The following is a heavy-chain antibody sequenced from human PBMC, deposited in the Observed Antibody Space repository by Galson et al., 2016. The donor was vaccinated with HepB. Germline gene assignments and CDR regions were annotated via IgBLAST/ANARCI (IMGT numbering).Heavy chain of an antibody. J-gene: IGHJ4*02. Sequence: SLRLSCAASGFTFSSYSMNWVRQAPGKGLDWVSYINPSSGTIYYADSVKGRFTISRDNAKNSLYLQIVSLRGEDTAIYYCARGNGWAIRSWRSPTPYYFDLWGQGALVTVSS. CDR1: GFTFSSYS. CDR2: INPSSGTI. CDR3: ARGNGWAIRSWRSPTPYYFDL. V-gene: IGHV3-48*04. D-gene: IGHD3-16*01.